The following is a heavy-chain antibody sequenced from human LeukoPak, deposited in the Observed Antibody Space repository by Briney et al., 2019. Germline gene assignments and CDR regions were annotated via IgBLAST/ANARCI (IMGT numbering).Heavy chain of an antibody. CDR2: ISSNGGST. J-gene: IGHJ4*02. D-gene: IGHD4-23*01. CDR1: GFTFSSYA. V-gene: IGHV3-64*01. CDR3: ARGGRVTPPDY. Sequence: PGGSLRLSCAASGFTFSSYAMSWVRQAPGKGLEYVSAISSNGGSTYYANSVKGRFTISRDNSKNTLYLQMGSLRAEDMAVYYCARGGRVTPPDYWGQGTLVTVSS.